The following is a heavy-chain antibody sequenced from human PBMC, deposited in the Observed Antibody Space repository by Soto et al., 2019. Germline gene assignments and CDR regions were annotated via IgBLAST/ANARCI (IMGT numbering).Heavy chain of an antibody. D-gene: IGHD1-7*01. J-gene: IGHJ6*02. V-gene: IGHV4-39*01. CDR3: ARLYNWNYVSYYYYYGMDV. CDR2: IYYSGST. Sequence: SGTLSLTSPVLRRPIATSRRSRGWIGAPPGKGLEWIGSIYYSGSTYYNPHLKSRVTISVDTSKNQFSLKLSSVTAADTAVYYCARLYNWNYVSYYYYYGMDVWGQGTTVS. CDR1: RRPIATSRRS.